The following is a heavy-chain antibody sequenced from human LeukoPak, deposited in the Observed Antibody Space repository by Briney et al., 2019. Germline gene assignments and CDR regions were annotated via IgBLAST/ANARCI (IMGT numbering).Heavy chain of an antibody. CDR3: ARRRGYYDGNGYLAY. V-gene: IGHV1-8*01. J-gene: IGHJ4*02. Sequence: GASVKVSCKASGYTFTSYDINWVRQATGQGLGWMGWMNPNSGNTGYAQKFQGRVTMTRNTSISTAYMELSSLRSEDTAVYYCARRRGYYDGNGYLAYWGQGTLVTVSS. CDR1: GYTFTSYD. D-gene: IGHD3-22*01. CDR2: MNPNSGNT.